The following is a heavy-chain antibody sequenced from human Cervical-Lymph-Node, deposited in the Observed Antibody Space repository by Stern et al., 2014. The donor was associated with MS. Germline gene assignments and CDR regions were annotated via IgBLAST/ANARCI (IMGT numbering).Heavy chain of an antibody. V-gene: IGHV1-18*04. CDR2: ISAYNGNT. D-gene: IGHD3-22*01. CDR1: GYTFTSYG. J-gene: IGHJ4*02. CDR3: ARDLYYDSSGYYPTFDY. Sequence: QVQLVQSGAEVKKPGASVKVSCKASGYTFTSYGISWVRQAPGQGLEWMGWISAYNGNTNYAQKLQGRVTMTTDTSTSTAYMELRSLRSDDTAVYYCARDLYYDSSGYYPTFDYWGQGTLVTVSS.